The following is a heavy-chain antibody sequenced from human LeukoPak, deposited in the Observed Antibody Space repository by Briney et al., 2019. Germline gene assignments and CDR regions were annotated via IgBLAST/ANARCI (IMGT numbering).Heavy chain of an antibody. CDR2: INHSGST. CDR3: ARLRYFDWLFDY. V-gene: IGHV4-39*07. J-gene: IGHJ4*02. D-gene: IGHD3-9*01. CDR1: GGSISSSSYY. Sequence: SETLSLTCTVSGGSISSSSYYWGWIRQPPGKGLEWIGEINHSGSTNYNPSLKSRVTISVDTSKNQFSLKLSSVTAADTAVYYCARLRYFDWLFDYWGQGTLVTVSS.